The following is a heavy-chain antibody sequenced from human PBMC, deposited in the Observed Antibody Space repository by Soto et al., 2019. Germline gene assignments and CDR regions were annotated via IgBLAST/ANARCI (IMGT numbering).Heavy chain of an antibody. CDR3: ARFPFDRSSWTNPRNFDY. D-gene: IGHD6-13*01. CDR2: INQSGFT. Sequence: QVQLQQLGAGLLKPAETLSLTCAVYGGSFSGYYWTWIRQPPGKGLEWIGEINQSGFTNYNPSFESRFTVSVDTSKNQFSLRLSSVTAADTAVYYCARFPFDRSSWTNPRNFDYWGQGTLVTVSA. V-gene: IGHV4-34*01. J-gene: IGHJ4*02. CDR1: GGSFSGYY.